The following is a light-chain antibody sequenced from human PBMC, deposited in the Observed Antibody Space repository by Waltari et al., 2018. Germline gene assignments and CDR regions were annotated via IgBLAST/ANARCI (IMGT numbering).Light chain of an antibody. Sequence: DIQMTQSPSSLAASVGDRVTITCQASQDITIYLNWYQQKPGKAPKLLIYDTSKWETGVPSRFSGSGSGTHFTFTISSLQPEDIATYYCQVSFHFPLTFGGGTKLEIK. CDR2: DTS. J-gene: IGKJ4*01. CDR1: QDITIY. V-gene: IGKV1-33*01. CDR3: QVSFHFPLT.